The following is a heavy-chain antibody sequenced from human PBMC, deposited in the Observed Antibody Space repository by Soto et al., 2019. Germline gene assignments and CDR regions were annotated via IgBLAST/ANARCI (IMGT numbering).Heavy chain of an antibody. D-gene: IGHD1-26*01. CDR2: IYSGGST. Sequence: SGGSVRLSCAASGFSVSTNYMTWVRQAPGKGLEWVSVIYSGGSTYYADSVKGRFTISRDNSKNTLHLQMNSLRAEDTAVYYCARGSGSLYYFDFWGRGTLVTVSS. CDR1: GFSVSTNY. CDR3: ARGSGSLYYFDF. J-gene: IGHJ4*02. V-gene: IGHV3-53*01.